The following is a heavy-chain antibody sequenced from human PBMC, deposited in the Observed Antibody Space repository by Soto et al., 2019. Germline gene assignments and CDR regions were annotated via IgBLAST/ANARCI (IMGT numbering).Heavy chain of an antibody. CDR2: FDPEDGET. V-gene: IGHV1-24*01. Sequence: QVQLVQSGAEVKKPGASVKVSCKVSGHTLTELSMHWVRLAPGKGLEWMGGFDPEDGETISAQKFQGRVTMTADKSTDSTYLELSSLRSEDTAVYYCAAGGARWQHSALDYWGQGTLVTISS. CDR1: GHTLTELS. D-gene: IGHD1-26*01. J-gene: IGHJ4*02. CDR3: AAGGARWQHSALDY.